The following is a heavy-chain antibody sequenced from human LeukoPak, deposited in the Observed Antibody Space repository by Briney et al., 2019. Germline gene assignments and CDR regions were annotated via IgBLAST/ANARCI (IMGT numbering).Heavy chain of an antibody. Sequence: PSETLSLTCTVSGGFISSDYWSWLRQPPGKGLEWIEEINHSGSTNYNPSLKSRVTISVDTSKNQFSLKLTSVTAADTAVYYCARDRGLWYFDLWGRGTLVTVSS. V-gene: IGHV4-59*01. CDR1: GGFISSDY. J-gene: IGHJ2*01. CDR3: ARDRGLWYFDL. CDR2: INHSGST.